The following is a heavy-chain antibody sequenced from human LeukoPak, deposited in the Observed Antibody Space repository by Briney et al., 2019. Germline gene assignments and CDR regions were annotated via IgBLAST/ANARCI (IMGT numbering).Heavy chain of an antibody. D-gene: IGHD3-22*01. CDR2: IIPILGIA. V-gene: IGHV1-69*04. Sequence: GASVKVSCKASGGTFSSYAISWVRQAPGQGLEWMGRIIPILGIANYAQKFQGRVTITADKSTSTAYMELSSLRSEDTAVYYCARGGEYYYDSSGYAGLDYWGQGTLVTVSS. J-gene: IGHJ4*02. CDR1: GGTFSSYA. CDR3: ARGGEYYYDSSGYAGLDY.